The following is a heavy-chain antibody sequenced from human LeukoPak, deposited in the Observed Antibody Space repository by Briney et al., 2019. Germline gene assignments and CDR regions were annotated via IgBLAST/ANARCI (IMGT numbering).Heavy chain of an antibody. J-gene: IGHJ4*02. D-gene: IGHD3-16*01. V-gene: IGHV1-2*02. CDR2: INPNSGGT. CDR3: ARELSTFSDPFDY. Sequence: ASVKVSCKASGYTFTGYYMHWVRQAPGQGLEWMGWINPNSGGTNYAQKFQGRVAMTSDTSISTAYMELSGLRSVDTAVYYCARELSTFSDPFDYWGQGTLVTVSS. CDR1: GYTFTGYY.